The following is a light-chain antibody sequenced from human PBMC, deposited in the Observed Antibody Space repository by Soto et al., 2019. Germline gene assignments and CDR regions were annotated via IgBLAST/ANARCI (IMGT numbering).Light chain of an antibody. CDR1: QTVRNNY. Sequence: ELVLTQSPATLSLSPGDRATLSCRASQTVRNNYLAWYQQKPGQAPRLLIYDESSRATGIPDRLSGGGSGTGLTLTISRLEPEDFAVYYCQQFSSYPLTFGGGTKVDIK. J-gene: IGKJ4*01. CDR3: QQFSSYPLT. V-gene: IGKV3-20*01. CDR2: DES.